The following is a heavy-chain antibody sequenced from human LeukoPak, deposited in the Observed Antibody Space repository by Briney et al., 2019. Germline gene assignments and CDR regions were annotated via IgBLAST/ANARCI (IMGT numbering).Heavy chain of an antibody. J-gene: IGHJ4*02. CDR2: IYPYTGAT. Sequence: ASVKVSCKASGYTFSGTGWYLYWLRQAPGQGLERMGWIYPYTGATHYAQKFQGRVAMTRDTSISTAYMELSRLRPDDTAVYYCARDGPAQMVDFDYWGQGTLVTVSS. CDR3: ARDGPAQMVDFDY. D-gene: IGHD3-10*01. V-gene: IGHV1-2*02. CDR1: GYTFSGTGWY.